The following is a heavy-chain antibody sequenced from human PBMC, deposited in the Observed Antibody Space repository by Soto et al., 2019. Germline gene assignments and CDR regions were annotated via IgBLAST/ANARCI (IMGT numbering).Heavy chain of an antibody. CDR2: INPSGGST. J-gene: IGHJ6*02. Sequence: ASVKVSCKASGYTFTSYYTHWVRQAPGQGLEWMGIINPSGGSTSYAQKFQGRVTMTRDTSTSTVYMELSSLRSEDTAVYYCARDQGSSRTYYYYYYGMDVWGQGTTVTVSS. V-gene: IGHV1-46*01. D-gene: IGHD6-6*01. CDR1: GYTFTSYY. CDR3: ARDQGSSRTYYYYYYGMDV.